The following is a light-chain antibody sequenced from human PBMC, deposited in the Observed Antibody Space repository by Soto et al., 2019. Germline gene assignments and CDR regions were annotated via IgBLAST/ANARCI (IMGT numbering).Light chain of an antibody. V-gene: IGLV2-14*01. J-gene: IGLJ2*01. CDR3: SSYTSSNTLAYVV. CDR2: DVS. Sequence: QSVLTQPASVSGSPGQSITISCTGTSSDVGGYNYVSWYQQHPGKAPKLMIYDVSNRPSGVSNRFSGSKSGNTASLTISGLQAEDEADYYCSSYTSSNTLAYVVFGGGTQLTVL. CDR1: SSDVGGYNY.